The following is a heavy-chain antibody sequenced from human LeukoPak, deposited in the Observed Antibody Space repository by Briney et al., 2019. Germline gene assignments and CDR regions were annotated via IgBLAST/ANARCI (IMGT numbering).Heavy chain of an antibody. Sequence: PVGSLRHSCAASGFTLSVYRTHSGCAVPGEGPGWVSFIKSDERTTNYADSVKGRFTISRDNARNTVDLQMNNLRADDTAVYYCATGAKSVYEYWGQGTLVTVSS. V-gene: IGHV3-74*01. CDR3: ATGAKSVYEY. CDR2: IKSDERTT. CDR1: GFTLSVYR. J-gene: IGHJ4*02. D-gene: IGHD5/OR15-5a*01.